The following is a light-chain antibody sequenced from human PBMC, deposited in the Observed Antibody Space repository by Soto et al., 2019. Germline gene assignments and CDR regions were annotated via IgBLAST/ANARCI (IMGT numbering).Light chain of an antibody. CDR3: QQSHSTPYT. J-gene: IGKJ2*01. CDR1: QNIRNY. V-gene: IGKV1-39*01. Sequence: DIQMTQSPSSLSASVGDRVAITCRASQNIRNYLNWYQQKPGKAPRVLIYGAASLQSGVPSRFSGSGSGTNFSLTINSLQPEDYATYYCQQSHSTPYTFGQGTKLEI. CDR2: GAA.